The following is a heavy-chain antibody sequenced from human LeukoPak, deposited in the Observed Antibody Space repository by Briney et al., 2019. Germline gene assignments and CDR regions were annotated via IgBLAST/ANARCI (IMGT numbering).Heavy chain of an antibody. D-gene: IGHD2/OR15-2a*01. CDR1: GGSISSSSYY. J-gene: IGHJ4*02. Sequence: SETLSLTCTVSGGSISSSSYYWGWIRQPPGQGLEWIGSIYYSGSTYYNPSLKSRVTISVDTSKNQFSLKLSSVTAADTAVYYCARHRSFSYFYFDYWGQGTLVTVSS. CDR3: ARHRSFSYFYFDY. V-gene: IGHV4-39*01. CDR2: IYYSGST.